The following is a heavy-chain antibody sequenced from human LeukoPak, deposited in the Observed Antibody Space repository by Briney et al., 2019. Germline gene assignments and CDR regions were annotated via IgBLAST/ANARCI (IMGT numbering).Heavy chain of an antibody. CDR2: TGGSDDNT. J-gene: IGHJ4*02. Sequence: GGSLRLSCEGSGFKFNGYAMSWVRQAPGKGLEWVAVTGGSDDNTHYADSVKGRFTISRDNSESRLFLHMNSLRPDDSALYYCTKDLMTGFSSGLYFAYWGPGTLVTVSS. D-gene: IGHD6-19*01. CDR3: TKDLMTGFSSGLYFAY. CDR1: GFKFNGYA. V-gene: IGHV3-23*01.